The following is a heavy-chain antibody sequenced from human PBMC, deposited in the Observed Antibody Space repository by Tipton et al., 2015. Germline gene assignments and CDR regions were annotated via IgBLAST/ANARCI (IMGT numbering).Heavy chain of an antibody. V-gene: IGHV3-33*01. Sequence: SLRLSCAASGFTFSSYGMHWVRQAPGKGMEWVAGLWNDGSNKYYADSVKGRFTISRDNSKNTLYLQMNSLGVEDTAVYFCASDYCSSTTCFGFFDYWGQGTLVTVSS. CDR1: GFTFSSYG. CDR2: LWNDGSNK. J-gene: IGHJ4*02. CDR3: ASDYCSSTTCFGFFDY. D-gene: IGHD2-2*01.